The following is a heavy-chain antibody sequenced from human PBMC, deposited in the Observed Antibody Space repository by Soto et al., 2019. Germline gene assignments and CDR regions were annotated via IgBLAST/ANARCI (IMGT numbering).Heavy chain of an antibody. CDR3: ARMGSSSHGMDV. Sequence: SVPTLVNPTQTFTLTCTFSGFSLSTSGMCVSWIRQPPGKALEWLALIDWDDDKYYSTSLKTRLTISKDTSKNQVVLTMTNMDPVDTATYYCARMGSSSHGMDVWGQGTTVTVSS. CDR2: IDWDDDK. V-gene: IGHV2-70*01. CDR1: GFSLSTSGMC. D-gene: IGHD6-6*01. J-gene: IGHJ6*02.